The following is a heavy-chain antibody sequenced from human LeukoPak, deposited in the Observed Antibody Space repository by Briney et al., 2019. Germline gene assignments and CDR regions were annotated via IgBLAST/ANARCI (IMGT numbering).Heavy chain of an antibody. J-gene: IGHJ4*02. D-gene: IGHD1-1*01. V-gene: IGHV1-69*04. CDR1: GGTFSSYA. CDR2: IIPILGIA. CDR3: ARVLAGTYYFDY. Sequence: GASVKVSCKASGGTFSSYAISWVRQAPGQGLEWMGRIIPILGIANYAQKFQGRVTITADKSTSTAYMELSSLRSEDTAVYYCARVLAGTYYFDYWGQGPLVTVSS.